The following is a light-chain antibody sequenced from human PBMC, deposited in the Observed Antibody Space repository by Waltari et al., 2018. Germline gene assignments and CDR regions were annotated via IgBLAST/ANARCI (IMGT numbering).Light chain of an antibody. CDR3: QQYEALPAT. V-gene: IGKV3-20*01. CDR1: QCVGRY. Sequence: EIVLTQSPGTLSLSPGERVTLSCRASQCVGRYLPWYQQKPGQAPRLLLYGASTRATGIPDRFIGSGSGTDFSLIISRLEPEDFAVYFCQQYEALPATFGQGTKVEIK. CDR2: GAS. J-gene: IGKJ1*01.